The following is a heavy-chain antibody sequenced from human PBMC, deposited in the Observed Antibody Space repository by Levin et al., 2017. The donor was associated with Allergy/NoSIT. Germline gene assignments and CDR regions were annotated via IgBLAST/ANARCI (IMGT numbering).Heavy chain of an antibody. J-gene: IGHJ4*02. Sequence: GGSLRLSCAASGFTFSSFAMHWVRQAPGKGLEWVSVIWYDGSYKFYADSVKGRFTISRDNSKNTLYLQMNSLRAEDTAVYYCARGSLHLWGDNWGQGTLVTVSS. CDR2: IWYDGSYK. CDR3: ARGSLHLWGDN. D-gene: IGHD2/OR15-2a*01. CDR1: GFTFSSFA. V-gene: IGHV3-33*01.